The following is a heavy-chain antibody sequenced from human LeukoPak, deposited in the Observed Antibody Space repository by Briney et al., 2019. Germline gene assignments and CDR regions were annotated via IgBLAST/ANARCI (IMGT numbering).Heavy chain of an antibody. D-gene: IGHD4-23*01. Sequence: SETLSLTCTVSGGSISSYYWSWIRQPPGKGLEWIGYIYYSGSTNYNPSLKSRVTISVDTSKNQFSLKLSSVTAADTAVYYCAREGYRGNSDDDAFDIWGQGTMVTVSS. CDR3: AREGYRGNSDDDAFDI. V-gene: IGHV4-59*01. CDR2: IYYSGST. J-gene: IGHJ3*02. CDR1: GGSISSYY.